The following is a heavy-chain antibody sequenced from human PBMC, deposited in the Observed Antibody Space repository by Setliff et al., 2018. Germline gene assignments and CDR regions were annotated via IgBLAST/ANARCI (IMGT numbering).Heavy chain of an antibody. Sequence: GGSLRLSCVASGFTFSDYGMHWVRQAPGKGLEWVSVISGSGGSTYYADSVKGRFTISRDNSKNTLYLQMNSLRAEDTAVYYCARDAKIVVVHNPYYFDQWGQGTLVTVSS. CDR1: GFTFSDYG. V-gene: IGHV3-NL1*01. CDR3: ARDAKIVVVHNPYYFDQ. CDR2: ISGSGGST. D-gene: IGHD3-22*01. J-gene: IGHJ4*02.